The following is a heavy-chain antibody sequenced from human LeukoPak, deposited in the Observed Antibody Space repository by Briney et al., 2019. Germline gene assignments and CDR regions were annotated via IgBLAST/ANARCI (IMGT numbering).Heavy chain of an antibody. CDR1: GFTFSSYE. V-gene: IGHV3-48*03. D-gene: IGHD5-18*01. CDR3: ARDGVFGGYSYADY. J-gene: IGHJ4*02. CDR2: ISSSGSTI. Sequence: GGSLRLSCAASGFTFSSYEMNWVRQAPGKGLEWVSYISSSGSTIYYADSVKGRFTISRDNAKNSLYLQMNSLRAEDTAVYYCARDGVFGGYSYADYWGQGTLVTVFS.